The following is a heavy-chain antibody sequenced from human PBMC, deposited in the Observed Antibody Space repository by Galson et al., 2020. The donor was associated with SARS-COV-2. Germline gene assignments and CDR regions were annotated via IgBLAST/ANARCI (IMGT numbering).Heavy chain of an antibody. D-gene: IGHD1-1*01. CDR1: GDNVSSDRAA. CDR3: ARDPSDWTFFDY. J-gene: IGHJ4*02. V-gene: IGHV6-1*01. CDR2: TYYRSKWNN. Sequence: SQTLSLTCALSGDNVSSDRAAWNCIRQSPSRGLEWLGRTYYRSKWNNDYAVSIKGRLIINPDTSENQFSLQLDSVTPEDTAVYYCARDPSDWTFFDYWGQGTLVTVSS.